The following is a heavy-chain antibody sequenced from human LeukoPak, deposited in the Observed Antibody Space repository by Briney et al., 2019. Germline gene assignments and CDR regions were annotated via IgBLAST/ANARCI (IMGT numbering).Heavy chain of an antibody. D-gene: IGHD6-19*01. V-gene: IGHV4-39*07. J-gene: IGHJ4*02. Sequence: PSETLSLTCTVSGGSISSSPYYWGWIRQPPGKGLEWIGSIYYSGTTHYNPSLESRVTISVDTSKNQFSLKLASVTAADTAIYYCANGKGSGFYYFDYWGQGTLVTVSS. CDR2: IYYSGTT. CDR1: GGSISSSPYY. CDR3: ANGKGSGFYYFDY.